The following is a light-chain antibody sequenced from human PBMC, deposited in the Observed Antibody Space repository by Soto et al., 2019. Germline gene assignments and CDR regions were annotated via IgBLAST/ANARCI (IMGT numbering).Light chain of an antibody. J-gene: IGLJ2*01. CDR3: AVWDDRRNGPV. V-gene: IGLV1-36*01. Sequence: QSVVTPPPSVSVAPRQRVTISCSGSRSNVGNNAVNWYQQFPGKAPKLLVYYDDLLPSGVSDRFSGSKSGTSASLAISWLQSEDAADYYCAVWDDRRNGPVFGGGSKLTV. CDR2: YDD. CDR1: RSNVGNNA.